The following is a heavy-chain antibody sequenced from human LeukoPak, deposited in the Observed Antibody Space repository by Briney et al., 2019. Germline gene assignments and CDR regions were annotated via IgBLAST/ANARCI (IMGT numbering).Heavy chain of an antibody. J-gene: IGHJ4*02. V-gene: IGHV4-39*01. CDR2: IYYSGST. D-gene: IGHD3-9*01. CDR3: ASVVSDDILTGYYSLDY. CDR1: GGSISSSSYY. Sequence: SETLSLTCTVSGGSISSSSYYWGWIRQPPGKGLEWIGSIYYSGSTYYNPSLKSRVTISVDTSKNQFSLKLSSVTAADTAVYYCASVVSDDILTGYYSLDYWGQGTLVTVSS.